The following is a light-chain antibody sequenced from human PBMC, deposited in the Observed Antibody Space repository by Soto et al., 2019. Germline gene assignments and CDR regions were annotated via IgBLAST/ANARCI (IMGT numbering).Light chain of an antibody. Sequence: EIVMTQSPVTLSVSPGERATLSCRASQSVGRNLAWYQQKPGQAPRLLIYDASNRATGIPARFSGSGSGTEFTLIISSLQSEDFAVYYCQQFNKWPPVFGPGTKVVS. V-gene: IGKV3-15*01. J-gene: IGKJ3*01. CDR3: QQFNKWPPV. CDR2: DAS. CDR1: QSVGRN.